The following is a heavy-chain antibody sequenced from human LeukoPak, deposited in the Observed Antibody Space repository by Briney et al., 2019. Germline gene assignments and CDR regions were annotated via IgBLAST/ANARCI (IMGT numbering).Heavy chain of an antibody. V-gene: IGHV1-69*13. CDR2: IIPIFGTA. J-gene: IGHJ4*02. CDR3: ARDLDSLAAARSPYFDY. CDR1: GGTFSSYA. Sequence: GASVEVSCKASGGTFSSYAISWVRQAPGQGLEWMGGIIPIFGTAKYAQKFQGRVTITADESTITAYMELSSLRSEDTAVYYCARDLDSLAAARSPYFDYWGQGTLVTVSS. D-gene: IGHD6-13*01.